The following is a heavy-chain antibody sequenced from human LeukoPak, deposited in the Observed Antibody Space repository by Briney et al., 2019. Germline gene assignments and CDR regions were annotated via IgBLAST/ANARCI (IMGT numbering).Heavy chain of an antibody. Sequence: AGGPLRLSCAASGFTFSSYGMSWVRQAPGKGLEWVSAISGSGGSTYYADSVKGRFTISRDNSKNTLYLQMNSLRAEDTAVYYCANGYYDILTCYYSWGQGTLVTVSS. CDR3: ANGYYDILTCYYS. J-gene: IGHJ4*02. D-gene: IGHD3-9*01. CDR1: GFTFSSYG. CDR2: ISGSGGST. V-gene: IGHV3-23*01.